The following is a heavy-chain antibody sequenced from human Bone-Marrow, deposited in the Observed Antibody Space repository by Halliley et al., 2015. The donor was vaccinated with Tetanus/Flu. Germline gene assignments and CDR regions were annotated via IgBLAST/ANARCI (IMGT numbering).Heavy chain of an antibody. CDR3: AAFPVTTIGAPNY. D-gene: IGHD4-17*01. V-gene: IGHV3-74*01. CDR2: INSAGSST. Sequence: SLRLSCAASGFTFSSHWMHWVRQAPGKGLVWVSRINSAGSSTFYADSVKGRFTISRDNAKNTLYLQMNSLRDEDTAVYFCAAFPVTTIGAPNYWGRGTLVTVSS. J-gene: IGHJ4*02. CDR1: GFTFSSHW.